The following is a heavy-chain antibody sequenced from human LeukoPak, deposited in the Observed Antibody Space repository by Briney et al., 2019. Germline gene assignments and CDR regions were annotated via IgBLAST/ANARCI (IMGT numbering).Heavy chain of an antibody. J-gene: IGHJ4*02. Sequence: KTSETLSLTCAVYGGSFSGYYWSWIRQPPGKGLEWIGEINHSGSTNYNPFLKSRVIISQDTSKNQFSLRLSSVTAADTAVYYCARGGDRGYANWGQGALVTVSS. CDR1: GGSFSGYY. D-gene: IGHD5-12*01. V-gene: IGHV4-34*01. CDR2: INHSGST. CDR3: ARGGDRGYAN.